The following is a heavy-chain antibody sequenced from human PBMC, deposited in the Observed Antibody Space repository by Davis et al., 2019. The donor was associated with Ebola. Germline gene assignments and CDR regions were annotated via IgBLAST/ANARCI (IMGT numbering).Heavy chain of an antibody. CDR1: GFTFSGSA. CDR3: TCTTVTTDY. V-gene: IGHV3-73*01. J-gene: IGHJ4*02. Sequence: GGSLRLSCAASGFTFSGSAMHWVRQASGKGLEWVGRIRSKANSYATAYAASVKGRFTISRDDSKNTAYLQMNGLKTEDTAVYYCTCTTVTTDYWGQGTLVTVSS. CDR2: IRSKANSYAT. D-gene: IGHD4-17*01.